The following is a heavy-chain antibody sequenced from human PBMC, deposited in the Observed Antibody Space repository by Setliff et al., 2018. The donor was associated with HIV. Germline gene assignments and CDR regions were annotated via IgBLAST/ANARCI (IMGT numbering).Heavy chain of an antibody. J-gene: IGHJ4*02. CDR3: ARDTSNHYDSSGQGLV. CDR1: GFTFSSYE. CDR2: ISGSGSTI. V-gene: IGHV3-48*03. D-gene: IGHD3-22*01. Sequence: GGSLRLSCAASGFTFSSYEMNWVRQAPGKGLEWVSYISGSGSTIYYADSVKGRFTISRDNAKNSLHLQMNSLRAEDTAVYYCARDTSNHYDSSGQGLVWGQGTLVTVSS.